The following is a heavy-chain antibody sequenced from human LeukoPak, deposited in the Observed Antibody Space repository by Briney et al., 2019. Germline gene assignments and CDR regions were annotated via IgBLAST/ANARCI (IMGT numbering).Heavy chain of an antibody. CDR2: IYYSGST. CDR1: GGSISSSSYY. CDR3: AREGYSGSYLDY. V-gene: IGHV4-39*02. D-gene: IGHD1-26*01. Sequence: SETLSLTCTVSGGSISSSSYYWGWIRQPPGKGLEWIGSIYYSGSTYYNPSLKSRVTISVDTSKNQFSLKLSPVTAADTAVYYCAREGYSGSYLDYWGQGTLVTVSS. J-gene: IGHJ4*02.